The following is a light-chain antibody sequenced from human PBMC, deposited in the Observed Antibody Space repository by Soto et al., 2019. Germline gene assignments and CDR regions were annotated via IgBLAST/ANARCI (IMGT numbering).Light chain of an antibody. Sequence: QPVLTQPPSVSGAPGERGTISCTGSSSNIGAGYDVHWYQQLPGTAPKLLIYGNSNRPSGVPDRFSGSKSGTSASLAITGLQAEDEADYYCQSYDRTLSYVFGTGTKVTVL. CDR2: GNS. CDR1: SSNIGAGYD. V-gene: IGLV1-40*01. CDR3: QSYDRTLSYV. J-gene: IGLJ1*01.